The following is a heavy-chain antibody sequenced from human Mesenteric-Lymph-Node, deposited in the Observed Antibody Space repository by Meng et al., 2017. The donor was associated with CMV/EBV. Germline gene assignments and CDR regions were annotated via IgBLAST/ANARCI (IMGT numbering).Heavy chain of an antibody. Sequence: GESLKISCAASGFTFDDYGMSWVRQAPGKGLEWVSGINWNGGSTGYADSVKGRFTISRDNAKNSLYLQMNSLRAEDTAVYYCARDLATVTPPGFDYWGQGTLVTVSS. J-gene: IGHJ4*02. D-gene: IGHD4-17*01. CDR3: ARDLATVTPPGFDY. CDR2: INWNGGST. CDR1: GFTFDDYG. V-gene: IGHV3-20*04.